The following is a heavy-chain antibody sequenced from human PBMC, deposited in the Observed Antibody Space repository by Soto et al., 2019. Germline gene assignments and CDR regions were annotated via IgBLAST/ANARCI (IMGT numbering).Heavy chain of an antibody. J-gene: IGHJ6*02. V-gene: IGHV3-30*04. D-gene: IGHD6-19*01. CDR2: ISYDGRNK. Sequence: GSLRLSCAASGFTFSSFAMHWVRQAPGKGLEWAAVISYDGRNKYYADSVKGRFTISRDNSKNTLYLQVNSLRAEDTALYYCTKDRYSSGLSGGMDVWGQGTTVTVSS. CDR1: GFTFSSFA. CDR3: TKDRYSSGLSGGMDV.